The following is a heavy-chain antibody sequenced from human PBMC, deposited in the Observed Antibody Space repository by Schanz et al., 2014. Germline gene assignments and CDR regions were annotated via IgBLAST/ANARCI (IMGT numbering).Heavy chain of an antibody. CDR3: ARKMKLGVYGGKGHDSLDI. J-gene: IGHJ3*02. V-gene: IGHV3-7*04. CDR2: IKEDGSVK. D-gene: IGHD4-17*01. CDR1: TFTFSSDW. Sequence: ESGGGLVQPGGSLRLSCAASTFTFSSDWMSWVRQAPGKGLEWVANIKEDGSVKDYVDSVKGRFTISRDNAKNSLYLQMTSLRAEDTAVYYCARKMKLGVYGGKGHDSLDIWCQGTMVTVSS.